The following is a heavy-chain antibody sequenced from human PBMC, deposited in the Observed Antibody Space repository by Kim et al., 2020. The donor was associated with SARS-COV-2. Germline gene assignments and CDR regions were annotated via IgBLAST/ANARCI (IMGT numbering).Heavy chain of an antibody. Sequence: GSTHYNPSLKSRVTLSVDTSKNQFSLKVTSVTAADTAIYYCARRAAGIDWWGQGTPVTVSS. J-gene: IGHJ4*02. CDR2: GST. D-gene: IGHD2-21*01. CDR3: ARRAAGIDW. V-gene: IGHV4-34*01.